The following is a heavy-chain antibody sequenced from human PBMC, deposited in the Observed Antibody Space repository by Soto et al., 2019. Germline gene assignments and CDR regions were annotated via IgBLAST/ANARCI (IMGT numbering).Heavy chain of an antibody. Sequence: QVQLVESGGGVVQPGRSLRLSCAASGFTFSSYGMHWVRQAPGKGLEWVAVIWYDGSNKYYADSVKGRFAISRDNSKNTLYLQMNSLRAEDTAVYYCARDNVGYFDYWGQGTLVTVSS. CDR1: GFTFSSYG. V-gene: IGHV3-33*01. J-gene: IGHJ4*02. CDR2: IWYDGSNK. CDR3: ARDNVGYFDY. D-gene: IGHD2-15*01.